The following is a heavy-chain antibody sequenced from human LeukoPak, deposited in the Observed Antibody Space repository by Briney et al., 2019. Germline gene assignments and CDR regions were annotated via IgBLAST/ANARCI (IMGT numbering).Heavy chain of an antibody. CDR2: TFYRSKWYY. CDR1: GDSVSSNDAA. CDR3: AREVAIIRGVRNWFDS. D-gene: IGHD3-10*01. V-gene: IGHV6-1*01. Sequence: SQTLSLTCGISGDSVSSNDAAWSWIRQSPSRGLEWLGRTFYRSKWYYDYAPSVRSRITINPDTSKSQFFLQLDSVTPEDTAVYYCAREVAIIRGVRNWFDSWGPGILVTVSS. J-gene: IGHJ5*01.